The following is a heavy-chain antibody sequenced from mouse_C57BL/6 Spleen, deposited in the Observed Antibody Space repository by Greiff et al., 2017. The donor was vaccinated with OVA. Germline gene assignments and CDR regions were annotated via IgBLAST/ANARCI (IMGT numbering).Heavy chain of an antibody. CDR3: ASAGRDWYFDV. V-gene: IGHV3-6*01. Sequence: EVKLMESGPGLVKPSQSLSLTCSVSGYSITSGYYWNWIRPFPGNKLAWLGFISYDGSNNYNPSLKNRIAITRDTSKNQFFLKLNSVTTEDTATYYCASAGRDWYFDVWGTGTTVTVSS. J-gene: IGHJ1*03. CDR1: GYSITSGYY. CDR2: ISYDGSN.